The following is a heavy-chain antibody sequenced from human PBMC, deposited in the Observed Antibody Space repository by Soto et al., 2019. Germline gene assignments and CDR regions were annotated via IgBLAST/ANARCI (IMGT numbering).Heavy chain of an antibody. CDR3: ASCSGGSCYRPSRAFDI. Sequence: ASVKVSCKASGYTFTSYYMHWVRQAPGQGLEWMGIINPSGGSTSYAQKFQGRVTMTRDTSTSTVYMELSSLRSEDTAVYYCASCSGGSCYRPSRAFDIWGQGTMVTVSS. CDR2: INPSGGST. CDR1: GYTFTSYY. D-gene: IGHD2-15*01. J-gene: IGHJ3*02. V-gene: IGHV1-46*03.